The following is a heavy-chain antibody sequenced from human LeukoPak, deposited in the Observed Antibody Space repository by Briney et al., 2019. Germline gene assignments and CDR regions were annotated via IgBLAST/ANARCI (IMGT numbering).Heavy chain of an antibody. J-gene: IGHJ5*02. D-gene: IGHD6-13*01. V-gene: IGHV3-11*01. CDR1: GFTFSDYY. Sequence: GGSLRLSCAASGFTFSDYYMSWIRQAPGKGLEWVSYISSSGSTIYYADSVKGRFTISRDNAKNPLYLQMNSLRAEDTAVYYCAREEIAAADVNWFDPWGQGTLVTVSS. CDR3: AREEIAAADVNWFDP. CDR2: ISSSGSTI.